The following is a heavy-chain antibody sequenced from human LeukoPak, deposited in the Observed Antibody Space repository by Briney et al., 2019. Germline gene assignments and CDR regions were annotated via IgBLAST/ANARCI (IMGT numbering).Heavy chain of an antibody. CDR2: ISVRSNYI. V-gene: IGHV3-21*01. CDR1: GYTFSSYS. CDR3: VRLRRNSDTSGFYYYYDY. Sequence: GGSLRLSCAASGYTFSSYSINWIRQAPGKGLEWVSSISVRSNYIYYADSVRGRFSISRDDARDSLYLQMNSLRAEDTAVYYCVRLRRNSDTSGFYYYYDYWGQGTLVTVSS. D-gene: IGHD3-22*01. J-gene: IGHJ4*02.